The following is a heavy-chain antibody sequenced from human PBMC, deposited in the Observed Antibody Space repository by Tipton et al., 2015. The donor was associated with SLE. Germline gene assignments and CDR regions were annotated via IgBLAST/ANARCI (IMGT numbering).Heavy chain of an antibody. CDR3: ARSPFSGSGSFRTYYFDI. D-gene: IGHD3-10*01. CDR2: LYSGGIS. V-gene: IGHV3-23*03. CDR1: GFTFSSFA. J-gene: IGHJ4*02. Sequence: SLRLSCAVSGFTFSSFAMAWVRQAPGKGLEWVSILYSGGISYQAESVRGRFSISRDTSTDTLFLQMHSLTAEDTATYYCARSPFSGSGSFRTYYFDIWGQGSLVTVSS.